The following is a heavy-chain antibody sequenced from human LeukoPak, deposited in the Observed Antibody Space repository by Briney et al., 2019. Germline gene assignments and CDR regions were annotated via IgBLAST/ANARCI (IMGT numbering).Heavy chain of an antibody. D-gene: IGHD3-10*01. Sequence: GRSLRLSCAASGFTFDDYAMHWVRQAPGKGLEWVSGISWNSGSIGYADSVKGRFTISRDNAKNTLYLHMNSLRAEDTAVYYCARLYASGSSDYWGQGTLVTVSS. J-gene: IGHJ4*02. CDR3: ARLYASGSSDY. V-gene: IGHV3-9*01. CDR2: ISWNSGSI. CDR1: GFTFDDYA.